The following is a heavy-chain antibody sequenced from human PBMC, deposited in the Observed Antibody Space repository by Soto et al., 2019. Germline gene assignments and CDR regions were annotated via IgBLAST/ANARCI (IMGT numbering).Heavy chain of an antibody. CDR2: INTHSGGR. J-gene: IGHJ4*02. V-gene: IGHV1-2*02. Sequence: ASGKISCKASGYTFTCHCMHLVRQAPGRGLEWMGWINTHSGGRSYEQKFQGRVTMTRATSTTTVDMELSRLRADDTAVYYCARGAPGTSSSWDFDYWGQGTLVTVSS. D-gene: IGHD6-13*01. CDR1: GYTFTCHC. CDR3: ARGAPGTSSSWDFDY.